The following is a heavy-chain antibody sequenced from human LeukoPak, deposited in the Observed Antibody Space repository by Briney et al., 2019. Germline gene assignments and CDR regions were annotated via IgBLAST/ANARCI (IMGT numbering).Heavy chain of an antibody. D-gene: IGHD3-16*02. CDR3: ARTMGELSSTSYYFDY. Sequence: GGSLRLSCAASGFTFSSYEMNWVRQAPGKGLEWVSSISSSSSYIYYADSVKGRFTISRDNAKNSLYLQMNSLRAEDTAVYYCARTMGELSSTSYYFDYWGQGTLVTVSS. J-gene: IGHJ4*02. CDR1: GFTFSSYE. V-gene: IGHV3-21*01. CDR2: ISSSSSYI.